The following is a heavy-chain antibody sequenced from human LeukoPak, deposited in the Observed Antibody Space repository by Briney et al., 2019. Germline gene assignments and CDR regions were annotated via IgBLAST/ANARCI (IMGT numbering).Heavy chain of an antibody. J-gene: IGHJ4*02. D-gene: IGHD3-9*01. CDR3: ARGVRRYFDWLSVDY. Sequence: GASVKVSCKASGGTFSSYAISWVRQAPGQGLEWMGGIIPIFGTANYAQKFQGRVTITADESTSTAYMELSSLRSEDTAVYYCARGVRRYFDWLSVDYWGQGTLVTVSS. CDR2: IIPIFGTA. CDR1: GGTFSSYA. V-gene: IGHV1-69*13.